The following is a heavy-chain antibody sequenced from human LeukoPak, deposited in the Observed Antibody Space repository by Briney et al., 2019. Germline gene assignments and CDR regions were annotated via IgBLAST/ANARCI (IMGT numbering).Heavy chain of an antibody. CDR3: ARDLLLWFGELSGAFDI. D-gene: IGHD3-10*01. Sequence: GESLRLSCAASGFTFSSYTMNWVRQAPGKGLEWVSYVGRTNSPTYYADSVRGRFTISRDNAKNSLYLQMNSLRDEDTAVYYCARDLLLWFGELSGAFDIWGQGTMVTVSS. V-gene: IGHV3-48*02. CDR2: VGRTNSPT. J-gene: IGHJ3*02. CDR1: GFTFSSYT.